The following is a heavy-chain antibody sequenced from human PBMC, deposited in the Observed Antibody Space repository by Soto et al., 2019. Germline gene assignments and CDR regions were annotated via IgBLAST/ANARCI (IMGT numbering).Heavy chain of an antibody. J-gene: IGHJ3*02. D-gene: IGHD1-26*01. CDR2: ISSRSSYI. V-gene: IGHV3-21*01. Sequence: GGSLRLSGAACGFNFSSYSMNWVRQAPGKRLDLVCSISSRSSYIYYVEPVKGRFTIARDKAKKSLYLQIKSLRDEDQAVYYCAREPRGSYSSDAFDICGHGTMV. CDR3: AREPRGSYSSDAFDI. CDR1: GFNFSSYS.